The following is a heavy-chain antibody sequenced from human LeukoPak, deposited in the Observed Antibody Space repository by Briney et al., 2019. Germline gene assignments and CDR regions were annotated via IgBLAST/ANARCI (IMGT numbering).Heavy chain of an antibody. CDR1: GGSISSSSYY. J-gene: IGHJ5*02. CDR3: ARVLGYYYGSGSYNNWFDP. D-gene: IGHD3-10*01. CDR2: IYYSGST. Sequence: SETLSLTCTVSGGSISSSSYYWGWIRQPPGKGLEWIGSIYYSGSTYYNPSLKSRVTISVDTSKNQFSLKLSSVTAADTAVYYCARVLGYYYGSGSYNNWFDPWGQGTLVTVSS. V-gene: IGHV4-39*07.